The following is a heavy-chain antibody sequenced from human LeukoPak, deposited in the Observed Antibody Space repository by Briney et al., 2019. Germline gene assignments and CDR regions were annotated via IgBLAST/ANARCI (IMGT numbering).Heavy chain of an antibody. J-gene: IGHJ4*02. Sequence: PGGSLRLSCAASGFTFSTYSMNWVRQAPGKGLEWVSAISGSGGSTYYADSVKGRFTISRDNSKNTLYLQMNSLRAEDTAVYYCAKDRGPSPTLWNYWGQGTLVTVSS. CDR3: AKDRGPSPTLWNY. CDR2: ISGSGGST. D-gene: IGHD3-10*01. V-gene: IGHV3-23*01. CDR1: GFTFSTYS.